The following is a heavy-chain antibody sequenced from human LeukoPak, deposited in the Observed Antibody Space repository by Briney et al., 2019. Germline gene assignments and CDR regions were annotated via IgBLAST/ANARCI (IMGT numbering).Heavy chain of an antibody. CDR3: ARVKGDSYGQYYYYYMDV. D-gene: IGHD5-18*01. Sequence: SVKVSCKASGGTFSSYAISWVRQAPGQGLEWMGGIVPIFGTANYAQKFQGGVTITTDESTSTAYMELSSLRSEDTAVYYCARVKGDSYGQYYYYYMDVWGKGTTVTVSS. CDR2: IVPIFGTA. V-gene: IGHV1-69*05. J-gene: IGHJ6*03. CDR1: GGTFSSYA.